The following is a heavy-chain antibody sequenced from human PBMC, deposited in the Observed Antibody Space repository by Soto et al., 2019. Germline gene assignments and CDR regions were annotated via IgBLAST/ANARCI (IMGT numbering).Heavy chain of an antibody. Sequence: RLSCAASGFTFSSYSMNWVRQAPGKGLEWVSYISSSSTTIYYADSVKGRFTISRDNAKNSLYLQMNSLRAEDTAVYYCARRSLHDLDVWGQGTTVTVSS. J-gene: IGHJ6*02. V-gene: IGHV3-48*04. D-gene: IGHD3-3*01. CDR3: ARRSLHDLDV. CDR2: ISSSSTTI. CDR1: GFTFSSYS.